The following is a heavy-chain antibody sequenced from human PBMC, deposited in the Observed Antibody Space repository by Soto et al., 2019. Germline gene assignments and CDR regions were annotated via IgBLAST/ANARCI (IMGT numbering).Heavy chain of an antibody. CDR3: ARDREEMATISPFDY. CDR1: GGTFSSYA. D-gene: IGHD5-12*01. CDR2: IIPIFGTA. Sequence: QVQLVQSGAEVKKPGSSVKVSCKASGGTFSSYAISWVRQAPGQGLEWMGGIIPIFGTANYAQKFQGRVTITADESTSTAYMELSSLISEDTAVYYCARDREEMATISPFDYWGQGTLVTVSS. V-gene: IGHV1-69*12. J-gene: IGHJ4*02.